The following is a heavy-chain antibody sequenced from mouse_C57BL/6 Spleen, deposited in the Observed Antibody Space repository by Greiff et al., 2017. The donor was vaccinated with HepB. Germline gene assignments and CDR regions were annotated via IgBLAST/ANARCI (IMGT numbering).Heavy chain of an antibody. V-gene: IGHV1-52*01. D-gene: IGHD1-1*01. CDR1: GYTFTSYW. Sequence: QVQLKEPGAELVRPGSSVKLSCKASGYTFTSYWMHWVKQRPIQGLEWIGNIDPSDSETHYNQKFKDKATLTVDKSSSTAYMQLSSLTSEDSAVYYCARSPYYGSSYEAMDYWGQGTSVTVSS. CDR3: ARSPYYGSSYEAMDY. CDR2: IDPSDSET. J-gene: IGHJ4*01.